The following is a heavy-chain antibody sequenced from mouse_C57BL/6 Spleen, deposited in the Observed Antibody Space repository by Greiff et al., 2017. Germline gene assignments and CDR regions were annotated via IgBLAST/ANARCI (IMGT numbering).Heavy chain of an antibody. CDR3: YYGSSYGDMDY. Sequence: QVQLQQSGAELAKPGASVKLSCTASGYTFSRSWMHWVKQRPGQGLEWIVYIFPSSGFTKSNQKITDKATLTTDNSSSTVDMQLSSVTYEDVSVYYSYYGSSYGDMDYWGQGTSVTVSS. CDR1: GYTFSRSW. CDR2: IFPSSGFT. V-gene: IGHV1-7*01. D-gene: IGHD1-1*01. J-gene: IGHJ4*01.